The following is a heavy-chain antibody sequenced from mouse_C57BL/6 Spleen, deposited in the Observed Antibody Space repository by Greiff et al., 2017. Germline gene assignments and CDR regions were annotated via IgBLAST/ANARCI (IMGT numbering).Heavy chain of an antibody. D-gene: IGHD2-4*01. CDR1: GYAFSSSW. J-gene: IGHJ3*01. V-gene: IGHV1-82*01. CDR3: ARPLPYYDYTFAY. Sequence: QVQLQQSGPELVKPGASVKISCKASGYAFSSSWMNWVKQRPGKGLEWIGRIYPGDGDTNYNGKFKGKATLTADKSSSTAYMQLSSLTSEDSAVYFCARPLPYYDYTFAYWGQGTLVTVSA. CDR2: IYPGDGDT.